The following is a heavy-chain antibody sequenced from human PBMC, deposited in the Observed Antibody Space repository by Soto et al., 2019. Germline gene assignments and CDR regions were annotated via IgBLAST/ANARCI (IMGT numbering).Heavy chain of an antibody. Sequence: QVQLVESGGGVVQPGRSLRLSCVASGFTFSSYGMHWVRQAPGKGIEWVTLLSNDGSNEYYADSVKGRFTISRDNSKNPLYLQMNSLRAEDTAVYYCAKDLRRAFYGLDVWGKGTTVTVSS. V-gene: IGHV3-30*18. D-gene: IGHD3-9*01. CDR1: GFTFSSYG. CDR2: LSNDGSNE. CDR3: AKDLRRAFYGLDV. J-gene: IGHJ6*04.